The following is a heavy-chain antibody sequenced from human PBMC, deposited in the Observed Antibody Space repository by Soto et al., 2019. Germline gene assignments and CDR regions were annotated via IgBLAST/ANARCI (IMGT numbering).Heavy chain of an antibody. V-gene: IGHV3-11*05. CDR3: ARSGDNYNVLDY. Sequence: QVQLVESGGGLVKPGGSLRLTCAASGFSISDHYMSWIRQASGKGLEWVSYSSNSGTFTKYADSVKGRFSISRDNAKNSLYLEINSLRGEDTAIYYCARSGDNYNVLDYWGQGTPVTVSS. J-gene: IGHJ4*02. CDR2: SSNSGTFT. D-gene: IGHD3-10*02. CDR1: GFSISDHY.